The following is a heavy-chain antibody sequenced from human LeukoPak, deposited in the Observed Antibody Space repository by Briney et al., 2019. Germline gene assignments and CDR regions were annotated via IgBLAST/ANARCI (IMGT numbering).Heavy chain of an antibody. Sequence: SETLSLTCTVSGVSISTYYWSWIRQPAGKGLEWIGRIYTSGSTNYSPSLKSRVTMSIDTSKNQFSLKLSSVTAADTAVYYCARDLTNHGGVQHWGQGTLVTVSS. J-gene: IGHJ1*01. CDR1: GVSISTYY. D-gene: IGHD3-16*01. V-gene: IGHV4-4*07. CDR3: ARDLTNHGGVQH. CDR2: IYTSGST.